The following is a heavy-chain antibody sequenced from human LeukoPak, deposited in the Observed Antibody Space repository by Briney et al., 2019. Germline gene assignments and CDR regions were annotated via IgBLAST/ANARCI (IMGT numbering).Heavy chain of an antibody. CDR2: IIPIFGTA. CDR3: ARVEGTNGVNFDY. J-gene: IGHJ4*02. Sequence: SVKVSCKASGGTFSSYAISWVRQAPGQGLEWMGGIIPIFGTANYAQKFQGRVTITADKSTSTAYMELSSLRSEDTAVYYCARVEGTNGVNFDYWGQGTLVTVSS. V-gene: IGHV1-69*06. D-gene: IGHD2-8*01. CDR1: GGTFSSYA.